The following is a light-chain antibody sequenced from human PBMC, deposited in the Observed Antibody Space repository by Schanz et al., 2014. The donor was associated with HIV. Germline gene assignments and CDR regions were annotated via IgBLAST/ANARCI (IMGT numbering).Light chain of an antibody. CDR3: TSYAGSNNLGVL. CDR2: DVS. Sequence: QSVLTQPASVSGSPGQSITISCTGTSSDVGGYNYVSWYQQHPGKAPKLMIYDVSNRPSGVSNRFSGSKSGNTASLTISGLQAEDEADYYCTSYAGSNNLGVLFGGGTKLTVL. CDR1: SSDVGGYNY. J-gene: IGLJ2*01. V-gene: IGLV2-14*01.